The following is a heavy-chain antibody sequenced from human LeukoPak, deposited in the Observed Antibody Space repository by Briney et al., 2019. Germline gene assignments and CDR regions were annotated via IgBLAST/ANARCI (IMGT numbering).Heavy chain of an antibody. CDR1: GFTFSSYW. V-gene: IGHV3-74*01. CDR2: INSDGSST. J-gene: IGHJ6*02. CDR3: ARDRPDRILWFGDGLEYGMDV. Sequence: GGSLRLSCAASGFTFSSYWMHWVRQAPGKGLGWVSRINSDGSSTSYADSVKGRFTISRDNAKNTLYLQMNSLRAEDTAVYYCARDRPDRILWFGDGLEYGMDVWGQGTTVTVSS. D-gene: IGHD3-10*01.